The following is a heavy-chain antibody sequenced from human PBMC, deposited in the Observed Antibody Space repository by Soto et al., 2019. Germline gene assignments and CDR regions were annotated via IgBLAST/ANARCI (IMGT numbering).Heavy chain of an antibody. CDR2: IYTSAST. CDR1: GASVNTYS. Sequence: QVQLQESGPGLVKPSETLSLTCTVSGASVNTYSWSWIRQPAGKGLEWIGRIYTSASTNYSPSLKGRLTLSGDTSKNQVSLKLTSVTAADTAIYYCAKEREEGYNFYYGMDVWGQGATVTVSS. V-gene: IGHV4-4*07. J-gene: IGHJ6*02. CDR3: AKEREEGYNFYYGMDV. D-gene: IGHD1-26*01.